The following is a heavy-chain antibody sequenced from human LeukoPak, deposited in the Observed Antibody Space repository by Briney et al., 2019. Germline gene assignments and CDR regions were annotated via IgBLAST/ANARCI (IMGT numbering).Heavy chain of an antibody. J-gene: IGHJ6*03. CDR1: GASLSTSPYY. D-gene: IGHD1-1*01. CDR3: ARVSWFPGTSYYYMDV. V-gene: IGHV4-61*01. Sequence: SETLSLTCSVSGASLSTSPYYWSWIRQPPGTGLEWFGYIHDSGTTNYNPSLKSRVTISVDTSKNQFSLKLSSVTAADTAVYYCARVSWFPGTSYYYMDVWGKGTTVTVSS. CDR2: IHDSGTT.